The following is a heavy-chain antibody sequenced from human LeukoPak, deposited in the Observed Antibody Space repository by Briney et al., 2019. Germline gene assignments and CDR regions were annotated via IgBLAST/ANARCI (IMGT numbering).Heavy chain of an antibody. Sequence: GVSVKVSCKVSGYTLTELSMHWVRQAPGKGLEWMGGFDPEDGETIYAQKFQGRVTMTEDTSTDTAYMELSSLRSEDTAVYYCATYNWNDVPWFDPWGQGTLVTVSS. CDR2: FDPEDGET. D-gene: IGHD1-20*01. V-gene: IGHV1-24*01. J-gene: IGHJ5*02. CDR3: ATYNWNDVPWFDP. CDR1: GYTLTELS.